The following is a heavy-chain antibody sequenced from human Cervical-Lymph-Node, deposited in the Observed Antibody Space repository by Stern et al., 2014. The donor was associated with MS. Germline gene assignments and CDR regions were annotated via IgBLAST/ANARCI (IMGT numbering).Heavy chain of an antibody. CDR2: IFGGGNT. CDR1: GLSVSDTY. V-gene: IGHV3-53*01. J-gene: IGHJ4*02. CDR3: ARDDGNY. Sequence: EMQLVESGGGLIQPGGSLRLSCAASGLSVSDTYMSWVRQAPGKGLEWVSVIFGGGNTYYADSVRGRFTLSRDNSKNMLYLQMNSLGVEDTAVYYCARDDGNYWGQGTLVTVSS.